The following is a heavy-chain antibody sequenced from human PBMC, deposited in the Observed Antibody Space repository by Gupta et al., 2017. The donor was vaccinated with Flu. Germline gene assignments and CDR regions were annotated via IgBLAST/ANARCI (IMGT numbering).Heavy chain of an antibody. CDR1: GFVFSSHA. CDR3: AKAEITLGRVYDH. D-gene: IGHD2-8*01. J-gene: IGHJ4*02. Sequence: EEQLLESGGDLVQPGGSLRLACAASGFVFSSHAMAGVRQAPGKGLEWVSSIDGGGNYILYADSVKGRFTISRDNSKNTLYLQMNSLRAEDTALYYCAKAEITLGRVYDHWGQGTLVTVSS. V-gene: IGHV3-23*01. CDR2: IDGGGNYI.